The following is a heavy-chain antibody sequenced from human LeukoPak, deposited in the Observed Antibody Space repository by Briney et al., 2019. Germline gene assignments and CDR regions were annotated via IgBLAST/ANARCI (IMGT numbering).Heavy chain of an antibody. Sequence: GGSLRLSCAASGFTFSTYAMSWVRQAPGKGLEWVSAISGSGGSTYYADSVKGRFTISRDNSKNTLYLQMNSLRAEDTAVYYCAKCGGCSYGCDFDYWGQGTLVTVSS. V-gene: IGHV3-23*01. CDR3: AKCGGCSYGCDFDY. J-gene: IGHJ4*02. CDR2: ISGSGGST. D-gene: IGHD5-18*01. CDR1: GFTFSTYA.